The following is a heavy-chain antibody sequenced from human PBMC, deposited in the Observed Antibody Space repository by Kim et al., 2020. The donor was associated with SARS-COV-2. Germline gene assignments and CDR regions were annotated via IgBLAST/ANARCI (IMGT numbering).Heavy chain of an antibody. CDR3: ARDGRRCSSTSCPPHLYYYGMDV. V-gene: IGHV3-48*02. Sequence: GGSLRLSCAASGFTFSSYSMNWVRQAPGKGLEWVSYISSSSSTIYYADSVKGRFTISRDNAKNSLYLQMNSLRDEDKAVYYCARDGRRCSSTSCPPHLYYYGMDVWGQGTTVTVSS. CDR1: GFTFSSYS. D-gene: IGHD2-2*01. CDR2: ISSSSSTI. J-gene: IGHJ6*02.